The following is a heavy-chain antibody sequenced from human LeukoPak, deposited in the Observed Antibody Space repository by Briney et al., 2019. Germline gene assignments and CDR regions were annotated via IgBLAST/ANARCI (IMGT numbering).Heavy chain of an antibody. CDR1: GGSISSYY. J-gene: IGHJ6*02. V-gene: IGHV4-59*01. CDR3: AREPYIMGRYYYGMDV. D-gene: IGHD3-16*01. CDR2: IYYSGST. Sequence: SETLSLTCTVSGGSISSYYWSWIRQPPGKGLEWIGYIYYSGSTNYNPSLKSRVTISVDTSKNQFSLKLSSVTAADTAAYYCAREPYIMGRYYYGMDVWGQGTTVTVSS.